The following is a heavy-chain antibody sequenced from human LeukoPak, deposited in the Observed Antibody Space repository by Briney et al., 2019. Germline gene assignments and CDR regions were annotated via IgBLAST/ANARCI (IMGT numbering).Heavy chain of an antibody. CDR3: ARHGLYYYGSGSYLPYGMDV. Sequence: GESLKISCKGSGYSFTSYWIGWVRQMPGKGLEWMGIIYPGDSDTRYSPSFQGQVTISADKSISTAYLQWSSLKALDTAMYYCARHGLYYYGSGSYLPYGMDVWGQGTTVTVSS. D-gene: IGHD3-10*01. CDR2: IYPGDSDT. J-gene: IGHJ6*02. CDR1: GYSFTSYW. V-gene: IGHV5-51*01.